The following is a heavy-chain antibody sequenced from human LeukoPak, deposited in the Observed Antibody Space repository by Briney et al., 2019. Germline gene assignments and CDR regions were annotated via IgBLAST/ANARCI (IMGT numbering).Heavy chain of an antibody. Sequence: SETLSLTCAVSGDSISIYYWSWMRQPPGKGLEWVGYIYTSGSTNYNPSIKSGVTISVDTSKNQFSLKLSSVTAADTAVYYCARNIAAAGTYYYYYMDVWGKGTTVTVSS. CDR3: ARNIAAAGTYYYYYMDV. CDR2: IYTSGST. J-gene: IGHJ6*03. V-gene: IGHV4-4*09. CDR1: GDSISIYY. D-gene: IGHD6-13*01.